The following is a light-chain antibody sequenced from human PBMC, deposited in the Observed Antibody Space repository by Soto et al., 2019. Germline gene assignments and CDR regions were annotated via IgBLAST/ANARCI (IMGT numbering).Light chain of an antibody. CDR3: ATWDDSLNGPV. V-gene: IGLV1-44*01. Sequence: QSVLAQPPSASGTPGQRVTISCSGSSSNIGSNAVNWYQQLPGTAPKLLIYSNNQRPSGVPDRLSGSKSATLASLAISGLQSEDEADYYCATWDDSLNGPVFGGGTKLTVL. CDR2: SNN. J-gene: IGLJ2*01. CDR1: SSNIGSNA.